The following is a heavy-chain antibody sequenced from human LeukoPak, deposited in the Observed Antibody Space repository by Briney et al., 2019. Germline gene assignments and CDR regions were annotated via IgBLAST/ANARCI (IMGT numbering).Heavy chain of an antibody. CDR2: INSDGSNT. D-gene: IGHD3-10*01. CDR1: GFTFSSYW. Sequence: GGSLRLSCAASGFTFSSYWMHWVRHAPGKGLVWVSRINSDGSNTRYADSVRGRFTISKDNAKNTLYLQMNSLRAEDTAVYYCARDLGGPDYWGQGTLVTVSS. J-gene: IGHJ4*02. V-gene: IGHV3-74*01. CDR3: ARDLGGPDY.